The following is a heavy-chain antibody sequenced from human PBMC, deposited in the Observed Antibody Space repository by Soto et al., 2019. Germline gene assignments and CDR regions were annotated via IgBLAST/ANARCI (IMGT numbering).Heavy chain of an antibody. Sequence: QVQLVQSGTEVKKPGASVTVSCKSSGYTFTDFYLHWLRQAPGQGLEWVGWINPKTGDTKSSQKFQCRVPMSRDTTVSTAYLDLTSLTSDNTAMYYCATETNGRTGWYHPWGQGTRVTVSS. J-gene: IGHJ5*02. CDR1: GYTFTDFY. D-gene: IGHD1-26*01. CDR2: INPKTGDT. V-gene: IGHV1-2*02. CDR3: ATETNGRTGWYHP.